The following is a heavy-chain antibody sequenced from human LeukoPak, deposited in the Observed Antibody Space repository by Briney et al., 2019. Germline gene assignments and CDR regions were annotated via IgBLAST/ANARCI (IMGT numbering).Heavy chain of an antibody. CDR1: GFTFSSYA. J-gene: IGHJ4*02. CDR3: AKDDGYHFFDY. Sequence: GGSLRLSCAASGFTFSSYALNWVRQAPGKGLQSFSALSGSGDRTYHADSVKGRLTISKDNSKYTLYLQMNSLRAEHTAVYYCAKDDGYHFFDYWGQGTLVTVSS. V-gene: IGHV3-23*01. CDR2: LSGSGDRT. D-gene: IGHD5-18*01.